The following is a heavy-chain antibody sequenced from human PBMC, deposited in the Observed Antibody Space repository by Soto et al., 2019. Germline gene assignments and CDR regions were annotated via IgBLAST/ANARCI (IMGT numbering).Heavy chain of an antibody. J-gene: IGHJ3*02. V-gene: IGHV3-15*01. D-gene: IGHD3-9*01. CDR2: IKSKTDGGTT. Sequence: PGGSLRLSCAASGFTFSNAWMSWVRQAPGKGLEWVGRIKSKTDGGTTDYAAPVKGRFTISRDDSKDTLYLQMNSLKTEDTAVYYCTTDRVTSLLRYFDWVPYPDAFDIWGQGTMVTVSS. CDR3: TTDRVTSLLRYFDWVPYPDAFDI. CDR1: GFTFSNAW.